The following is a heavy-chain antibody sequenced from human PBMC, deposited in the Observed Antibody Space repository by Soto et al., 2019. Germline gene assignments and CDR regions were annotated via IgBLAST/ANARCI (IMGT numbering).Heavy chain of an antibody. CDR2: IWYDGSNK. Sequence: GGSLRLSCAASGFTFSSYGMHWVRQAPGKGLEWVAVIWYDGSNKYYADSVKGRFTISRDNSKNTLYLQMNSLRAEDTAVYYCARDAYSYGPEQDYYYGMDVWGQGTTVTVSS. V-gene: IGHV3-33*01. CDR3: ARDAYSYGPEQDYYYGMDV. CDR1: GFTFSSYG. J-gene: IGHJ6*02. D-gene: IGHD5-18*01.